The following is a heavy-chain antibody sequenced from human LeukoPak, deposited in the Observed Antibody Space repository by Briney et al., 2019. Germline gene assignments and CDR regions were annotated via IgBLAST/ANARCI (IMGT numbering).Heavy chain of an antibody. CDR3: AKDIYRFGGGGSDS. CDR1: GFIFGDYA. V-gene: IGHV3-9*01. D-gene: IGHD3-16*02. Sequence: GGSLRLSCAASGFIFGDYAMHWVRQVPGKGLEWVSGISWDSGNRGYADSVKGRFTISRDSAKNSVYLQMNTLGADDTGFYYCAKDIYRFGGGGSDSWGPGVLVTVSS. CDR2: ISWDSGNR. J-gene: IGHJ4*02.